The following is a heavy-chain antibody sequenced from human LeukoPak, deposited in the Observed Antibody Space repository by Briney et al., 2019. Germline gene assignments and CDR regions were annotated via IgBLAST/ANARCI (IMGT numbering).Heavy chain of an antibody. V-gene: IGHV1-46*01. CDR1: GYTFTNYY. CDR3: ARDLAGGGNY. D-gene: IGHD3-16*01. J-gene: IGHJ4*02. CDR2: INPSGGST. Sequence: ASVKVSCKASGYTFTNYYMHWVRQAPGQGLEWMGVINPSGGSTNYAQKFQGRVTMTRDMSTSTVYMELSSLRSEDTGVYYCARDLAGGGNYWGQGTLVAVSS.